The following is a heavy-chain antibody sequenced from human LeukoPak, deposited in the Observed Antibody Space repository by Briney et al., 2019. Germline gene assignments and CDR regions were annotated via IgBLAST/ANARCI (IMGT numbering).Heavy chain of an antibody. J-gene: IGHJ3*02. CDR3: ARDDVVVITTAHAFDI. D-gene: IGHD3-22*01. CDR2: ISSSGSTI. V-gene: IGHV3-48*03. Sequence: GGSLRLSCAASGFTFSSYEMNWVRQAPGKGLEWVSYISSSGSTIYYADSVKGRFTISRDNAKNSLYLQMNSLRAEDTAVYYCARDDVVVITTAHAFDIWGQGTMVTVSS. CDR1: GFTFSSYE.